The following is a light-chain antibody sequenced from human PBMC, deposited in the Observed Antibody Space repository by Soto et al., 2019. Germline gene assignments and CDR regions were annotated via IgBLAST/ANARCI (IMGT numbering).Light chain of an antibody. Sequence: QSVLTQPASVSGSPGQSITISCTGTSSDVGSSNLVSWYQQHPGKAPKLMIYEGSKRPSGVSDRFSGSKTGNTASLTISGVQAEDEGDYYCCSYAGSSTWVFGGGTQLTVL. CDR3: CSYAGSSTWV. V-gene: IGLV2-23*01. CDR1: SSDVGSSNL. CDR2: EGS. J-gene: IGLJ3*02.